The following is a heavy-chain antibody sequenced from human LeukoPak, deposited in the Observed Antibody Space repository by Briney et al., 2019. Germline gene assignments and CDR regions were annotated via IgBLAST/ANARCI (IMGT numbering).Heavy chain of an antibody. J-gene: IGHJ4*02. CDR2: IYSGGST. D-gene: IGHD6-6*01. V-gene: IGHV3-66*02. CDR1: GFTVSSNY. CDR3: AREYSSSSGFDY. Sequence: GGSLRLSCAASGFTVSSNYMSWVRQAPGKGLEWVSAIYSGGSTYYADSVKGRFTISRDNSKNTLYLQMNSLRAEDTAVYYCAREYSSSSGFDYWGQGTLVTVSS.